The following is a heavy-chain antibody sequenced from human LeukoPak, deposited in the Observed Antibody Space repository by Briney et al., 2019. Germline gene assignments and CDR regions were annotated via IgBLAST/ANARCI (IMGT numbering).Heavy chain of an antibody. CDR3: ARAEVAGTFDY. CDR1: GGSISSSNW. J-gene: IGHJ4*02. CDR2: INHSGST. Sequence: KPSETLSLTCAVSGGSISSSNWWSWIRQPPGKGLEWIGEINHSGSTNYNPSLKSRVTISVDTSKNQFSLKLSSVTAADTAVYYCARAEVAGTFDYWGQGTLVTVSS. V-gene: IGHV4-4*02. D-gene: IGHD6-19*01.